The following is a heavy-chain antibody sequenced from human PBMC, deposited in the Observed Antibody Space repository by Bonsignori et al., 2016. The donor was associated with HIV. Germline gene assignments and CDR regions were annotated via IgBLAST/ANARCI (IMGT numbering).Heavy chain of an antibody. CDR3: AKGRRGYYEFDC. D-gene: IGHD2/OR15-2a*01. Sequence: GGSLRLSCAASGFTFSSYAMSWVRQAPGKGLEWVSAISIGGDSTIYADSVKGRFTISRDNSQNTLFLQMNSLRAEDTAVYHCAKGRRGYYEFDCWGPGTLVTVSS. CDR1: GFTFSSYA. CDR2: ISIGGDST. V-gene: IGHV3-23*01. J-gene: IGHJ4*02.